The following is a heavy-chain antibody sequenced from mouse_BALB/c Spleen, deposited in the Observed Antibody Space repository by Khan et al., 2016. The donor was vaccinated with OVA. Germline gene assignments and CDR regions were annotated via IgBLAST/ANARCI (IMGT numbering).Heavy chain of an antibody. CDR1: GYSITSGYA. CDR3: ARGNYYGYYFDY. V-gene: IGHV3-2*02. J-gene: IGHJ2*01. Sequence: EVQLVESGPGLVKPSQSLYLTCTVTGYSITSGYAWNWIRQFPGNKLEWMGYISYSGGTSYNPSLKRRISITRETSKNQFFLQLNSVTNEDTATYYCARGNYYGYYFDYWGQGTTLTVSS. CDR2: ISYSGGT. D-gene: IGHD1-1*01.